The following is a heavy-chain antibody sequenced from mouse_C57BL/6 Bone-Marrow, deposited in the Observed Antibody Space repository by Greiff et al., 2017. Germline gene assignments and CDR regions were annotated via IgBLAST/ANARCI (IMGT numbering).Heavy chain of an antibody. CDR1: GFTFSDYG. CDR2: ISNLAYSI. V-gene: IGHV5-15*01. CDR3: ARPPVYSNYWYFDV. D-gene: IGHD2-5*01. J-gene: IGHJ1*03. Sequence: EVKLMESGGGLVQPGGSLKLSCAASGFTFSDYGMAWVRQAPRKGPEWVTFISNLAYSIYYADTVTGRFTISRENAKNTLYLEMSSLRSEDTAMYYCARPPVYSNYWYFDVWGTGTTVTVSS.